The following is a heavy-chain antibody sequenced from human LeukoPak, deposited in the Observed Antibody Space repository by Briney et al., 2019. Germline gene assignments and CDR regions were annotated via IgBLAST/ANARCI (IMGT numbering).Heavy chain of an antibody. V-gene: IGHV4-34*01. CDR1: GGSFSGYY. J-gene: IGHJ4*02. CDR2: INHSGST. Sequence: SETLSLTCAVYGGSFSGYYWSWIRQPPGKGLEWIGDINHSGSTNYNPSLKSRVTISVDTSKNQFSLKLSSVTAADTAVYYCARASYGDYTLDYWGRGTLVTVSS. D-gene: IGHD4-17*01. CDR3: ARASYGDYTLDY.